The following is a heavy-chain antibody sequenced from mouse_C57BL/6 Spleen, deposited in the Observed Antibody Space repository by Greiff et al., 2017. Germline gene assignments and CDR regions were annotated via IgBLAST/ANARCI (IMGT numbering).Heavy chain of an antibody. CDR1: GFTFTDYY. CDR2: IRNKANGYTT. V-gene: IGHV7-3*01. CDR3: ASEGGYDYGVDY. D-gene: IGHD2-4*01. Sequence: EVKVVESGGGLVQPGGSLSLSCAASGFTFTDYYMSWVRQPPGKALEWLGFIRNKANGYTTEYSASVKGRFTISRDNSQSNLYVQMKALRAEDSATSFCASEGGYDYGVDYWGQGTTLTVSS. J-gene: IGHJ2*01.